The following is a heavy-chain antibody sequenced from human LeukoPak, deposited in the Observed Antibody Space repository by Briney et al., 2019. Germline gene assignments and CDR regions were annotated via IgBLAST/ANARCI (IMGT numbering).Heavy chain of an antibody. Sequence: ASVKVSCKASGYTFTSSGISWVRQAPGQGLEWMGWISAYNGNTNYAQKLQGRVTMTTDTSTSTAYMELGSLRSDDTAVYYCARDFDDFWSGYPLGSLWDVWGKGTTVTVSS. CDR3: ARDFDDFWSGYPLGSLWDV. CDR1: GYTFTSSG. D-gene: IGHD3-3*01. J-gene: IGHJ6*04. CDR2: ISAYNGNT. V-gene: IGHV1-18*01.